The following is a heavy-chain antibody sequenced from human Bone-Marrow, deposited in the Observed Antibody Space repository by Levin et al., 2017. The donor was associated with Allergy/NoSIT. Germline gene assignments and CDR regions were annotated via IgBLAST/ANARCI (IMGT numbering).Heavy chain of an antibody. CDR2: IYYSGST. V-gene: IGHV4-59*01. Sequence: ASETLSLTCTVSGGSISGYYWSWIRQPPGKGLEWIGYIYYSGSTKYNPSLKSRVTISVDTSKNQFSLKLNSVTAADTAVYYCARDRTITTTGETYFYGMDVWGQGTTVTVSS. CDR3: ARDRTITTTGETYFYGMDV. CDR1: GGSISGYY. J-gene: IGHJ6*02. D-gene: IGHD7-27*01.